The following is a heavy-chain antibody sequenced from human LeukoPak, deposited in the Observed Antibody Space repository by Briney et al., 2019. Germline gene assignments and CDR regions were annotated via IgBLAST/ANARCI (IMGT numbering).Heavy chain of an antibody. J-gene: IGHJ3*02. CDR1: GGTFSSYA. D-gene: IGHD4-17*01. Sequence: SVKVSCKSSGGTFSSYAIIWVRQAPGQGLEWMGGIIPIFGTANYAQKFQGRVTITADESTSTAYMELSSLRSEDTAVYYCAREASGDYAGVGAFDIWGQGTMVTVSS. CDR3: AREASGDYAGVGAFDI. CDR2: IIPIFGTA. V-gene: IGHV1-69*13.